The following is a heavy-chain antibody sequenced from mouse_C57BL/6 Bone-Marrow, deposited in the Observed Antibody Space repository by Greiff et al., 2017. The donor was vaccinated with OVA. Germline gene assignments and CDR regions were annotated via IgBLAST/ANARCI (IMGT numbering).Heavy chain of an antibody. J-gene: IGHJ4*01. CDR3: TITTVVAPNY. D-gene: IGHD1-1*01. Sequence: LVESGAELVRPGASVKLSCTASGFNIKDDYMHWVKQRPEQGLEWIGWIDPENGDTEYASKFQGKATITADTSSNTAYLQLSSLTSEDTAVYYCTITTVVAPNYWGQGTSVTVSS. CDR1: GFNIKDDY. CDR2: IDPENGDT. V-gene: IGHV14-4*01.